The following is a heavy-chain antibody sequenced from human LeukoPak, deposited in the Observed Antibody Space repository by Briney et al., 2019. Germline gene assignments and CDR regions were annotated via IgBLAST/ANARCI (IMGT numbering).Heavy chain of an antibody. CDR2: INSDGSST. D-gene: IGHD6-19*01. CDR1: GFTFSSYA. CDR3: TGGGSIAVAGY. J-gene: IGHJ4*02. V-gene: IGHV3-74*01. Sequence: GGSLRLSCSASGFTFSSYAMHWVRQAPGKGLVWVSRINSDGSSTNYADSVKGRFTISRDNAKNTVYLQMNSLRVEDTAVYYCTGGGSIAVAGYWGQGTLVTVSS.